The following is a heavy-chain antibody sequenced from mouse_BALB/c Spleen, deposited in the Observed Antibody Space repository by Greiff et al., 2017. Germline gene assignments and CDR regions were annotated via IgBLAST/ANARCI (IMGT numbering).Heavy chain of an antibody. CDR1: GFNIKDTY. CDR2: IDPANGNT. J-gene: IGHJ3*01. Sequence: EVQLQQSGAELVKPGASVKLSCTASGFNIKDTYMHWVKQRPEQGLEWIGRIDPANGNTKYDPKFQGKATITADTSSNTAYLQLSSLTSEDTAVYYCADGAWFAYWGQGTLVTVSA. CDR3: ADGAWFAY. V-gene: IGHV14-3*02.